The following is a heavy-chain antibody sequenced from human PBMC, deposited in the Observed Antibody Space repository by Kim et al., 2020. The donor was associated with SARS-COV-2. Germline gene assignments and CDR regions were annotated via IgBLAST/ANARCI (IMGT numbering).Heavy chain of an antibody. CDR3: AKDPRSCSSTSCYNLDYYYYGMDV. CDR1: GFTFDDYA. V-gene: IGHV3-43*02. Sequence: GGSLRLSCAASGFTFDDYAMHWVRQAPGKGLEWVSLISGDGGSTYYADSVKGRFTISRDNSKNSLYLQMNSLRTEDTALYYCAKDPRSCSSTSCYNLDYYYYGMDVWGQGTTVTVSS. D-gene: IGHD2-2*02. CDR2: ISGDGGST. J-gene: IGHJ6*02.